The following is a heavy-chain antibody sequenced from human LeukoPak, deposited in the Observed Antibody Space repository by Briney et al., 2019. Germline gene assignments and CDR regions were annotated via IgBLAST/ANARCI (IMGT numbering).Heavy chain of an antibody. J-gene: IGHJ6*02. CDR2: ISGSGGST. CDR1: GFTFSSYA. D-gene: IGHD3-10*01. Sequence: GGSLRLSCAVSGFTFSSYAMSWVRQAPGKGLEWVSAISGSGGSTYYADSVKGRFTISRDNSKNTLYLQMNSLRAEDTAVYYCAKYSAPHWLHYYGSVSYFRRPYGYGMDVWGQGTTVTVSS. CDR3: AKYSAPHWLHYYGSVSYFRRPYGYGMDV. V-gene: IGHV3-23*01.